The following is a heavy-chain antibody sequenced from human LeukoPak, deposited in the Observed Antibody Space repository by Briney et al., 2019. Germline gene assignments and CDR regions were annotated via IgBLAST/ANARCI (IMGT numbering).Heavy chain of an antibody. D-gene: IGHD3-10*01. V-gene: IGHV4-34*01. CDR1: GGSFRGYY. CDR2: INHSGST. Sequence: SETLSLTCAVYGGSFRGYYWSWIRQPPGKGLEWIGEINHSGSTNYNPSLKSRVTISVDTSKNQFSLKLSSVTAADTAVYYCARVKAYYYGSGSYYNPFDYWGQGTLVTVSS. CDR3: ARVKAYYYGSGSYYNPFDY. J-gene: IGHJ4*02.